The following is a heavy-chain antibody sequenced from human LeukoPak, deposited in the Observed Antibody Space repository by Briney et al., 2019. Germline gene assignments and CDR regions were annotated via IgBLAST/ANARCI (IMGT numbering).Heavy chain of an antibody. V-gene: IGHV3-48*03. CDR2: ISSSGSTI. D-gene: IGHD4-17*01. CDR3: AREVTTWRYFDY. CDR1: GFTFSSYE. J-gene: IGHJ4*02. Sequence: GGSLRLSCAASGFTFSSYEMNWVRQAPGKGLEWVSYISSSGSTIYYADSVKGRFTISRDNAKNSLYLQMNSLRAEDTAVYYCAREVTTWRYFDYWGQGTLVTVSS.